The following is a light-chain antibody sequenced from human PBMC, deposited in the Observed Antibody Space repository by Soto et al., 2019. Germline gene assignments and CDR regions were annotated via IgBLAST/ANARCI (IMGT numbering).Light chain of an antibody. V-gene: IGLV1-51*01. J-gene: IGLJ1*01. CDR3: GTWDSSLSAEV. CDR2: DNN. CDR1: SSNIGNNY. Sequence: QSALTQPPSVSAAPGQRVTISCSGSSSNIGNNYVSWYQHLPGIAPKLLISDNNKRPSGIPDRFSGSKSGTSATLGITGLQTGDEADYYCGTWDSSLSAEVFGTGTKVTVL.